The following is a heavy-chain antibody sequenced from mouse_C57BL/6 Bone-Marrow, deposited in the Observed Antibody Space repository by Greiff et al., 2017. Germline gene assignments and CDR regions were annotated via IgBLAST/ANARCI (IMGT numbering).Heavy chain of an antibody. CDR2: IDPENGDT. CDR1: GFNIKDDY. CDR3: TTRLLPYYYAMGY. J-gene: IGHJ4*01. Sequence: EVQLQESGAELVRPGASVKLSCTASGFNIKDDYMHWVKQRPEQGLEWIGWIDPENGDTEYASKFQGKATITADTSSNTAYLQLSRLTSEDTAVYYCTTRLLPYYYAMGYWGQGTSVTVSS. D-gene: IGHD2-3*01. V-gene: IGHV14-4*01.